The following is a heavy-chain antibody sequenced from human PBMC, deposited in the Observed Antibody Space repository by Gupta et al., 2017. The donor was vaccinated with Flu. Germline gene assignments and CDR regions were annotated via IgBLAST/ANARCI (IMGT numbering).Heavy chain of an antibody. CDR1: GFTFRSFP. D-gene: IGHD3-22*01. V-gene: IGHV3-23*01. Sequence: EVQLLESGGGLVQPGGSLRLPVAPSGFTFRSFPFTWVRQAPGKGLEWVSAISGSGGSTYYADSVKGRFTISRDNSKNTLYLQMNSLRAEDTAVYYCAKDVELTYYYDSSGGRAFDIWGQGTMVTVSS. CDR3: AKDVELTYYYDSSGGRAFDI. CDR2: ISGSGGST. J-gene: IGHJ3*02.